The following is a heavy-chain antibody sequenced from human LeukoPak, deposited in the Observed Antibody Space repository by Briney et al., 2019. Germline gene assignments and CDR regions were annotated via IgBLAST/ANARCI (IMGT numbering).Heavy chain of an antibody. V-gene: IGHV4-4*02. CDR1: GGSISSSNW. Sequence: SETLSLTCAVSGGSISSSNWWSWVRQPPGKGLEWIGEIYHSGRTNYNPSLKSRVTISVDKSKNQVSLKLSSVTAADTAVYYCARLESPIRGVITPYFDYWGQGTLVTVSS. CDR2: IYHSGRT. D-gene: IGHD3-10*01. J-gene: IGHJ4*02. CDR3: ARLESPIRGVITPYFDY.